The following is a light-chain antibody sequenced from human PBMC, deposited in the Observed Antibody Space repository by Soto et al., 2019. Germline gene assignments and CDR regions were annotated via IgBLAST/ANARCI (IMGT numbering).Light chain of an antibody. J-gene: IGKJ1*01. V-gene: IGKV3-20*01. CDR2: GAS. Sequence: EIGLTQSPCNLSFSPGERATLSCRASHTITNDYLAWYKQKPGQAPRLLIYGASSRATGIPDRFSGRGSGTDFTLTVSSLEPEDFAVFYCHQYGTSPWTFGQGTMVDNK. CDR1: HTITNDY. CDR3: HQYGTSPWT.